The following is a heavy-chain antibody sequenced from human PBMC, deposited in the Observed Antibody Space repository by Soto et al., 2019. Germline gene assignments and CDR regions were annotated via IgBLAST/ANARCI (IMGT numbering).Heavy chain of an antibody. V-gene: IGHV1-58*01. CDR1: GFTFTSSA. D-gene: IGHD6-6*01. CDR2: IVVGSGNT. CDR3: AEASIWVGYPYYYGMDV. Sequence: QMQLVQSGPEVKKPGTSVKVSCKASGFTFTSSAVQWVRQARGQRLEWIGWIVVGSGNTNYAQKFQERVTITRDMSTSTAYMELSSLSSEDTAVYYCAEASIWVGYPYYYGMDVWGQGTTVTVSS. J-gene: IGHJ6*02.